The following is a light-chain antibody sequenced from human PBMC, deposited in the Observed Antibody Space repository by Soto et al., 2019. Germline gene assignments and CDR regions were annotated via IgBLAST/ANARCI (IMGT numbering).Light chain of an antibody. J-gene: IGKJ5*01. Sequence: DIQMTQSPSSLSASVGGRVTFTCRASQRIGNYLNWYQQKSGNAPKLLIYAASSLQSGVPSRFSGSGSGTDFTLTISSLQPEDFATYYCQHSYTAPPSFGQGTRLEIK. CDR1: QRIGNY. V-gene: IGKV1-39*01. CDR2: AAS. CDR3: QHSYTAPPS.